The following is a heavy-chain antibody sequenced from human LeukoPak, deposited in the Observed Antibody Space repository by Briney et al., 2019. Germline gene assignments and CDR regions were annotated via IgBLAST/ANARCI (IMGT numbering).Heavy chain of an antibody. J-gene: IGHJ4*02. Sequence: PGGSLRLSCVASGFTFGDYGMHWVRQAPGKGLEWVAVISYDGSNKNYADSVKGRFTISRDSSKNTVYLQMNSLRAEDTAVYYCAKIPEGGTAGTYFDCWGQGTLVTVSS. V-gene: IGHV3-30*18. CDR2: ISYDGSNK. CDR1: GFTFGDYG. CDR3: AKIPEGGTAGTYFDC. D-gene: IGHD1-26*01.